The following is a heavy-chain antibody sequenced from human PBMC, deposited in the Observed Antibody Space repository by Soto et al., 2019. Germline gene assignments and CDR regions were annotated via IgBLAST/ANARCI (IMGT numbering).Heavy chain of an antibody. CDR1: GYSFTNND. J-gene: IGHJ5*02. Sequence: ASVKVSCKASGYSFTNNDVSCVLQSTGQGLEWMGWMNPGSGDTGYAQKFQGRVTMTRDISTATAYMELSSLRSDDTATYYCARMATFGSLNWFDPWGQGTLVTVSS. CDR3: ARMATFGSLNWFDP. D-gene: IGHD3-16*01. CDR2: MNPGSGDT. V-gene: IGHV1-8*01.